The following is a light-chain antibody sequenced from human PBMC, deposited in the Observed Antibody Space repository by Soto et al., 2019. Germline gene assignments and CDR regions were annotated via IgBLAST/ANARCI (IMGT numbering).Light chain of an antibody. CDR1: SSNIGSNY. Sequence: QSVLTQPPSASGTPGQRVTISCSGSSSNIGSNYVYWYQQLPGTAPKLLIYRNNQRPSGVPDRFSGSKSGTSASLAISGLRSEDEADYYCAAWDDSLSGPVFGGGTTRTVL. J-gene: IGLJ3*02. CDR3: AAWDDSLSGPV. CDR2: RNN. V-gene: IGLV1-47*01.